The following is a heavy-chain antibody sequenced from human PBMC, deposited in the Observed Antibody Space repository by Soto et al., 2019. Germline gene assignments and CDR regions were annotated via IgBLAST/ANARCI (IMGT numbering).Heavy chain of an antibody. J-gene: IGHJ4*02. CDR2: IIPIFETA. CDR1: GDSFSSYA. V-gene: IGHV1-69*01. D-gene: IGHD6-13*01. Sequence: QVQLVQSGAEMKKPGSSVKVSCKVSGDSFSSYAISWVRQAPGEGLEWVGGIIPIFETANYAQNFQGRVTVTAVESTTTAYLEVTRLRPQDTAVFYCAASDSSSWQHGSWGQGTRITVSS. CDR3: AASDSSSWQHGS.